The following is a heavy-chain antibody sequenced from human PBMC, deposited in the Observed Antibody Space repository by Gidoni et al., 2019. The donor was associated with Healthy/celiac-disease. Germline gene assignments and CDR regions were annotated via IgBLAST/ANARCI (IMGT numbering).Heavy chain of an antibody. J-gene: IGHJ3*02. CDR1: VGTFSSYA. Sequence: QVQLVQSGSEVKKPGSSVMVSCKASVGTFSSYAISWVRQAPGQGLEWMGGIIPIFGTANDAQKFQGRVTITADESTSTAYMELSSLRSEDTAVYYCARDDVDTGSFDIWGQGTMVTVSS. CDR2: IIPIFGTA. CDR3: ARDDVDTGSFDI. D-gene: IGHD5-18*01. V-gene: IGHV1-69*01.